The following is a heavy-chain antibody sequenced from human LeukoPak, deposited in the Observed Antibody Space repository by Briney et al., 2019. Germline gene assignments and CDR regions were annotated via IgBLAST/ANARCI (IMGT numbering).Heavy chain of an antibody. CDR2: IYYSGST. Sequence: SETLSLTCTVSGGSISSGDYYWSWTRQPPGKGLEWIGYIYYSGSTYYNPSLKSRVTISVDTSKNQFSLKLSSVTAADTAVYYCARAVGYCSSTSCLYYFDYWGQGTLVTVSS. J-gene: IGHJ4*02. CDR3: ARAVGYCSSTSCLYYFDY. D-gene: IGHD2-2*01. V-gene: IGHV4-30-4*08. CDR1: GGSISSGDYY.